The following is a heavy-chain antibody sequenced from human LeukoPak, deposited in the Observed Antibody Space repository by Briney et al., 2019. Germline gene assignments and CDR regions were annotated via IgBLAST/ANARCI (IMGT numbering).Heavy chain of an antibody. J-gene: IGHJ3*02. CDR3: ASSLALDAFGI. Sequence: SETLSLTCTVSGGSISSYYWSWIRQPPGKGLEWIGYIYYSGSTNYNPSLKSRVTISVDTSKNQFSLKLSSVTAADTAVYYCASSLALDAFGIWGQGTMVTVSS. V-gene: IGHV4-59*01. CDR1: GGSISSYY. CDR2: IYYSGST.